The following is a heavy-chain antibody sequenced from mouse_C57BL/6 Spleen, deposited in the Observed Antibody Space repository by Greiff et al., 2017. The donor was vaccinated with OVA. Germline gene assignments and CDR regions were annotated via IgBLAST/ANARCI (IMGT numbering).Heavy chain of an antibody. CDR2: IHPNSGST. CDR3: ARGDYCSSPKTYFDV. D-gene: IGHD1-1*01. V-gene: IGHV1-64*01. Sequence: QVLLQQPGAELVKPGASVKLSCKASGYTFTSYWMHWVKQRPGQGLEWIGMIHPNSGSTTYNEKFKSKATLTVDKSSSTAYLQLSSLTSEDSAVYYCARGDYCSSPKTYFDVWGTGTTVTVSS. J-gene: IGHJ1*03. CDR1: GYTFTSYW.